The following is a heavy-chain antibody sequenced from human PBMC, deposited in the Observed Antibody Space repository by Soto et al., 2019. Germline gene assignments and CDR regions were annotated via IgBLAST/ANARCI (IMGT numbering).Heavy chain of an antibody. D-gene: IGHD3-10*01. CDR3: AKGAEGSGTFRGLNWFDP. Sequence: EVQLLESGGGLVQPGGSLRLSCAASGFTFSTYAMSWVRQAPGKGLEWVSAISGGITSTYYADSVKGRFTISRDNSKNTLFLQMNSLRVEDTAVYFCAKGAEGSGTFRGLNWFDPWGQGTPVTVSS. V-gene: IGHV3-23*01. CDR2: ISGGITST. CDR1: GFTFSTYA. J-gene: IGHJ5*02.